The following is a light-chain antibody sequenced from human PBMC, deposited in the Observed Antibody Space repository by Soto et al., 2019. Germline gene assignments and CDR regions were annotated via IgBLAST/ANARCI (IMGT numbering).Light chain of an antibody. CDR2: LGS. V-gene: IGKV2-28*01. CDR3: MQALQTV. Sequence: DIVMTQSPLSLPVTPGEPASISCRSSQSLLYSNGYNYLDWYLQKPGQSPQLLIYLGSNRASGVPDRFSGSGSGTDFTLKISRVEAEDVWVYYCMQALQTVFGQGTKLEIK. J-gene: IGKJ2*01. CDR1: QSLLYSNGYNY.